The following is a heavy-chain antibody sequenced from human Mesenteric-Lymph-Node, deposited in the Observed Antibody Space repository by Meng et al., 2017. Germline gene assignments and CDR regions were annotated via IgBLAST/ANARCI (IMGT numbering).Heavy chain of an antibody. CDR2: ISYSEST. CDR1: GASMSSNNYY. D-gene: IGHD4-17*01. J-gene: IGHJ5*02. V-gene: IGHV4-39*07. CDR3: ARRGLDYGDYVGFDP. Sequence: SETLSLTCTVSGASMSSNNYYWGWIRQPPGQGLEWIGSISYSESTYYNPSLKSRVTISTDTSRNQFSLKLSSVTAADTAVYYCARRGLDYGDYVGFDPWGQGTLVTVSS.